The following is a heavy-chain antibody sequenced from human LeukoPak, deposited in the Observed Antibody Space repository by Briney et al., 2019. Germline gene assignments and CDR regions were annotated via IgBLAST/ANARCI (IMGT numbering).Heavy chain of an antibody. CDR3: ARDRGYSSGWTIDY. D-gene: IGHD6-19*01. V-gene: IGHV4-34*01. CDR2: INHSGST. CDR1: GGSFSSYY. J-gene: IGHJ4*02. Sequence: PSETLSLTCTVSGGSFSSYYWSWIRQPPGKGLEWIGEINHSGSTNYNPSLKSRVTISVDTSKNQFSLKLSSVTAADTAVYYCARDRGYSSGWTIDYWGQGTLVTVSS.